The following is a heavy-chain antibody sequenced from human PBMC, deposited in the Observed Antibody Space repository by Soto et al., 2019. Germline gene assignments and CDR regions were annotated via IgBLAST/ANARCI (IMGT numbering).Heavy chain of an antibody. Sequence: PGESLKISCKGSGYSFTSYWSGWVRQMPGKGLEWMGIIYPGDSDTRYSPSFQGQVTISADKSISTAYLQWSSLKASDTAMYYCARGYCSSTSCYGGNAFDIWGQGTMVTVSS. CDR3: ARGYCSSTSCYGGNAFDI. CDR2: IYPGDSDT. V-gene: IGHV5-51*01. CDR1: GYSFTSYW. D-gene: IGHD2-2*01. J-gene: IGHJ3*02.